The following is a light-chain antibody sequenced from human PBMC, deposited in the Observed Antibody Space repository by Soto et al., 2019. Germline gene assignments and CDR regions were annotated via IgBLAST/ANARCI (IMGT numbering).Light chain of an antibody. CDR2: AAS. CDR1: QTVTTSQ. V-gene: IGKV3-20*01. Sequence: EVVLTQSPGTLSLSPGERATLSCRASQTVTTSQLTWFQQKPGQAPRLLIYAASIRAAGIPDRFSGSGSGTDFTLTISRLEPEDFSVYYCQQYGSATFTFGGGTKVESK. J-gene: IGKJ4*01. CDR3: QQYGSATFT.